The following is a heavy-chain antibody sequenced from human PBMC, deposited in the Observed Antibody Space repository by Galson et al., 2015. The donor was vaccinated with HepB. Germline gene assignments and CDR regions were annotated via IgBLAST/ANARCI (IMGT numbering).Heavy chain of an antibody. J-gene: IGHJ4*02. D-gene: IGHD4-17*01. V-gene: IGHV3-11*06. CDR2: ISSNTLYT. CDR3: ARVADADYGDHTHFDS. Sequence: SLRLSCAVSGFTFSDYYMSWIRQAPGKGLEWISYISSNTLYTNYADSVKGRFTISRDNAKNSLFLQINGLRAVDTAVYYCARVADADYGDHTHFDSWGQGTLVTVSS. CDR1: GFTFSDYY.